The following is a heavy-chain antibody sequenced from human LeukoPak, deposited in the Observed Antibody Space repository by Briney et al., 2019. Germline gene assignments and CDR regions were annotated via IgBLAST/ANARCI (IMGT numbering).Heavy chain of an antibody. J-gene: IGHJ4*02. D-gene: IGHD1-26*01. CDR2: ISYGGSNK. CDR3: ARDFWQWELPVCDY. V-gene: IGHV3-30*01. Sequence: GGSLRLSCAASGFTFSSYAMHWVRQAPGKGLEWVAVISYGGSNKYYADSVKGRFTISRDNSKNTLYLQMNSLRAEDTAVYYCARDFWQWELPVCDYWGQGTLVTVSS. CDR1: GFTFSSYA.